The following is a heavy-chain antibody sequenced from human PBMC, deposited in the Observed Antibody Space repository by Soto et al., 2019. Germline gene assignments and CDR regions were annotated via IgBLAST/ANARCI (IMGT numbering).Heavy chain of an antibody. CDR1: GGTFSSYA. D-gene: IGHD2-21*02. J-gene: IGHJ2*01. CDR2: IIPIFGTA. Sequence: QVQLVQSGAEVKKPGSSVKVSCKASGGTFSSYAISWVRQAPGQGLEWMGGIIPIFGTANYAQKFQGRVTIXXEXSXXTAYVELSSLRSEYTAVYYCASCGGDSPRYWYFDLWGRGTLVTVS. V-gene: IGHV1-69*12. CDR3: ASCGGDSPRYWYFDL.